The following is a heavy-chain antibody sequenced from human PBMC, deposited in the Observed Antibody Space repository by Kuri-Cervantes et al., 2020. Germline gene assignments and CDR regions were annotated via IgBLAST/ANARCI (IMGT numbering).Heavy chain of an antibody. CDR1: GFTFSSYW. V-gene: IGHV3-7*03. CDR2: IKQDGSEK. CDR3: ARMFPTAFCGGDCYFDF. Sequence: LSLTCAASGFTFSSYWMSWVRQAPGKGLEWVANIKQDGSEKYYVDSVKGRFTISRDNAKNSLYLQMNSLRAEDTALYYCARMFPTAFCGGDCYFDFWGQGTLVTVSS. D-gene: IGHD2-21*02. J-gene: IGHJ4*02.